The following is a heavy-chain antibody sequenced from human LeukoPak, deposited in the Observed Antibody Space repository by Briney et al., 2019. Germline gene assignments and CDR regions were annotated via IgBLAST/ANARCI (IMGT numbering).Heavy chain of an antibody. CDR1: GGSISSSSYY. CDR3: ARHPTTYTVVTISGGFDP. CDR2: IYYSGST. J-gene: IGHJ5*02. D-gene: IGHD4-23*01. V-gene: IGHV4-39*01. Sequence: SETLSPTCTVSGGSISSSSYYWGWIRQPPGKGLEWIGSIYYSGSTYYNPSLKSRVTISVDTSKNQFSLKLSSVTAADTAVYYCARHPTTYTVVTISGGFDPWGQGTLVTVSS.